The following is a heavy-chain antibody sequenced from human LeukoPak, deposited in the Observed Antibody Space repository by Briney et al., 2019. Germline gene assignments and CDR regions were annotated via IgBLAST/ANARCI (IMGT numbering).Heavy chain of an antibody. V-gene: IGHV1-18*01. CDR3: AILTGYCSGGSCPVNWFDP. CDR2: ISAYNGNT. J-gene: IGHJ5*02. Sequence: VASVKVSCKASGYTFTSYGISWVRQAPGQGLEWMGWISAYNGNTNYAQKLQGRVTMTTDTSTSTAYMELRSLRSDATAVYYCAILTGYCSGGSCPVNWFDPWGQGTLVTVSS. CDR1: GYTFTSYG. D-gene: IGHD2-15*01.